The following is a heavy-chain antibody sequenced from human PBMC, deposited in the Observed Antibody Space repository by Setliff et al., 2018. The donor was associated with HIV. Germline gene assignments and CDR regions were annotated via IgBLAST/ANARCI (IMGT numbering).Heavy chain of an antibody. CDR2: MSDTGGFT. J-gene: IGHJ4*02. Sequence: GGSLRLSCAASGFTFNRFTMNWVRQAPGKGLEWVSAMSDTGGFTNYANSVKGRFTMSRDNSKNTLYLEMNSLGAEDTALYYCAKSMRGFTYGKFDYWGQGTQVTVSS. V-gene: IGHV3-23*01. CDR1: GFTFNRFT. CDR3: AKSMRGFTYGKFDY. D-gene: IGHD5-18*01.